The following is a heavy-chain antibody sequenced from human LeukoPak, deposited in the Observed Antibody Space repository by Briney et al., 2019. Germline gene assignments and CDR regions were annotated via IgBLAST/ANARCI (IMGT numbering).Heavy chain of an antibody. Sequence: GGSLRLSCAASGFTFSSYSINWVRQAPGKGLEWVSSISSGGTFMYYADSVKGRFTISRNNAKKSVFLQMNSLRAEDSAVYYCAREPTGDYWGQGMLVTVSS. V-gene: IGHV3-21*01. D-gene: IGHD1-1*01. J-gene: IGHJ4*02. CDR2: ISSGGTFM. CDR3: AREPTGDY. CDR1: GFTFSSYS.